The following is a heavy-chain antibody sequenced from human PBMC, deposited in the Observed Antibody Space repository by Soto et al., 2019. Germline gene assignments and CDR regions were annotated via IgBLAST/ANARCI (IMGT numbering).Heavy chain of an antibody. CDR1: GYTFTSQW. V-gene: IGHV5-51*01. Sequence: GESLKISCKCSGYTFTSQWIAWVRQMPGKGLELMGIIYPGDSDTRYSPSFQGQVTISADKSISTAYLQWGSLKASHTAMYYCARHQWPATSLRYFDYWGQGSLVTVSS. CDR3: ARHQWPATSLRYFDY. D-gene: IGHD6-19*01. CDR2: IYPGDSDT. J-gene: IGHJ4*02.